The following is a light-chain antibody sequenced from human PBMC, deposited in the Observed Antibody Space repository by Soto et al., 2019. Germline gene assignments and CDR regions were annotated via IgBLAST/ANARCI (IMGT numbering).Light chain of an antibody. V-gene: IGKV1-5*03. J-gene: IGKJ5*01. CDR1: QTVSSR. CDR2: EAS. Sequence: DIQMTQSPSTLSGSVGDRVTITCRASQTVSSRLAWYQQKPGKAPKLLIYEASTIKSGIPSRFSGSGFGTDFTLTITSLQPDDFAAYYCQQYNTYSTFGQGTRLEIK. CDR3: QQYNTYST.